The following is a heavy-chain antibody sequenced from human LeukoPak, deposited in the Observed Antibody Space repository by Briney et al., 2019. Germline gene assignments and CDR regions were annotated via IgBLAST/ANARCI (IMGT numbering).Heavy chain of an antibody. CDR3: ARIGYSSSWSGDY. D-gene: IGHD6-13*01. J-gene: IGHJ4*02. CDR2: INPSGGST. Sequence: ASVKVSCTASGYTFISHYLQWVRQAPGQGFEWMGIINPSGGSTNYAQKFQGRVTMTRDTSTRTIYMELSSLRSEDMAVYYCARIGYSSSWSGDYWGQGTLVTVSS. V-gene: IGHV1-46*01. CDR1: GYTFISHY.